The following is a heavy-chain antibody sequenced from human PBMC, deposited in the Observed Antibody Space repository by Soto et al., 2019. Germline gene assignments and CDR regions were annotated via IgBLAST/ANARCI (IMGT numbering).Heavy chain of an antibody. CDR2: INPSGGST. CDR1: GYTFTSYY. J-gene: IGHJ6*02. Sequence: ASVKVSCKASGYTFTSYYMHWVRQAPGQGLEWMGIINPSGGSTSYAQKFQGRVTMTRDTSTSTVYMELSSLRSEDTAVYYRARAGGSSSWYDYYYYGMDVWGQGTTVTVSS. CDR3: ARAGGSSSWYDYYYYGMDV. D-gene: IGHD6-13*01. V-gene: IGHV1-46*01.